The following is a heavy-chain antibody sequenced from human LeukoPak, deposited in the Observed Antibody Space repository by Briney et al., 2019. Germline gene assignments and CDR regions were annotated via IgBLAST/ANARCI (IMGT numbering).Heavy chain of an antibody. CDR2: ISSSGSTI. CDR1: GFAFSSYE. Sequence: GGSLRLSCAASGFAFSSYETNWVRQAPGKGLEWVSYISSSGSTIYYADSVKGRFTISRDNAKNSLYLQMNSLRAEDTAVYYCAELGITMIGGVWGKGTTVTISS. V-gene: IGHV3-48*03. D-gene: IGHD3-10*02. J-gene: IGHJ6*04. CDR3: AELGITMIGGV.